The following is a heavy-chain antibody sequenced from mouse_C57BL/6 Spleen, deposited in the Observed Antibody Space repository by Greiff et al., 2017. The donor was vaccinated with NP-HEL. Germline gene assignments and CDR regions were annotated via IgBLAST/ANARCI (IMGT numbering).Heavy chain of an antibody. V-gene: IGHV3-6*01. CDR2: ISYDGSN. Sequence: EVKLMESGPGLVKPSQSLSLTCSVTGYSITSGYYWNWIRQFPGNKLEWMGYISYDGSNNYNPSLKNRISITRDPSKNQFFLKLNSVTTEDTATYYCAREPYAMDYWGQGTSVTVSS. CDR3: AREPYAMDY. J-gene: IGHJ4*01. CDR1: GYSITSGYY.